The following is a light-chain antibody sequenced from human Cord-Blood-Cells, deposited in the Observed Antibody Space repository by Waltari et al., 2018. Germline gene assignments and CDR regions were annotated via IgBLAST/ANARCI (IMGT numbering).Light chain of an antibody. J-gene: IGLJ3*02. CDR2: LNSDGSH. V-gene: IGLV4-69*01. CDR1: SGHSSYA. CDR3: QTWGTGIQV. Sequence: QLVLTQSPSASASLGASVKLTCTLSSGHSSYAIAWHQQQPGKGPRYLMKLNSDGSHSKGDGTPDRFSGSSSGAERYLTISSLQSEDEADYYCQTWGTGIQVFGGGTKLTVL.